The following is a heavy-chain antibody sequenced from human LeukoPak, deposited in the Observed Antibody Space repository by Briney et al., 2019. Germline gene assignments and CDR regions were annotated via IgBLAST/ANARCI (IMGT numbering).Heavy chain of an antibody. CDR1: GFTFSSDR. CDR2: IWYDGSKK. Sequence: PGGSLRLSCAAPGFTFSSDRMPWVRQAPGKGLEWGGVIWYDGSKKYYADSLNGGFTISRDNSKKTLYVQMNSLRADDTAVYYCGRERSVDAFDIWGQGTMVTVSS. CDR3: GRERSVDAFDI. J-gene: IGHJ3*02. V-gene: IGHV3-33*01.